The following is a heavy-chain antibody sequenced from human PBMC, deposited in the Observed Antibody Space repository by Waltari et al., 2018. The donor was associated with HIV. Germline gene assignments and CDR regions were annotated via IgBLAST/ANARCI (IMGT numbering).Heavy chain of an antibody. D-gene: IGHD3-3*01. CDR2: IYYSGTT. J-gene: IGHJ6*02. CDR1: GDSISSSVYY. CDR3: ARQLYYDFWSGLKWGDGMDV. V-gene: IGHV4-39*01. Sequence: QLQLQESGPGLVKPSETLSLTCTVSGDSISSSVYYWGWIRQPPGKGLEWIGSIYYSGTTYYDPSLKSRVTMSVDTSKNQFSLKMSSGTAGDTAVYYCARQLYYDFWSGLKWGDGMDVWGQGTTVTVAS.